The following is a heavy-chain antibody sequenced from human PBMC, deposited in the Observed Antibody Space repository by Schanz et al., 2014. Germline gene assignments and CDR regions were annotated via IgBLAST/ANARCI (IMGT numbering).Heavy chain of an antibody. J-gene: IGHJ4*02. V-gene: IGHV3-23*04. Sequence: EVQLVESGGGLVQPGGSLRLSCTASGFTFSSYAMSWVRQAPGKGLEWVSLISDSGDTAYYADSVKGRFTISRDNFKGALYLQMSSLRAEDTAVYYCAKSLESCPGGRCSRGYFDYCGQGTLVTVSS. CDR1: GFTFSSYA. CDR2: ISDSGDTA. D-gene: IGHD2-8*02. CDR3: AKSLESCPGGRCSRGYFDY.